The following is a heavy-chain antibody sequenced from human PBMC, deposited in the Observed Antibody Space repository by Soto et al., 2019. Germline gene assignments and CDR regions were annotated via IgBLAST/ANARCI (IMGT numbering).Heavy chain of an antibody. Sequence: QVQLVESGGGLVKPGGSLRLSCAASGFTFSNYYMAWIRQAPGKGLECLSYISSREVTIYYADSVKGRFTISRDNTKNSLYLQMSSLRDEATGVYYCARVSASGWHVNGRDYFDSWGQVTLVTVSS. V-gene: IGHV3-11*01. J-gene: IGHJ4*02. CDR1: GFTFSNYY. D-gene: IGHD6-19*01. CDR2: ISSREVTI. CDR3: ARVSASGWHVNGRDYFDS.